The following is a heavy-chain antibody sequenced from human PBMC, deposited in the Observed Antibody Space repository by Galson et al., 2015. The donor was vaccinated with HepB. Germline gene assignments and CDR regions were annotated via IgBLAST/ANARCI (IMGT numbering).Heavy chain of an antibody. D-gene: IGHD6-13*01. CDR2: IIPILGIA. CDR3: ARDVGIAAAGNSFDI. V-gene: IGHV1-69*04. Sequence: SVKASCKASGGTFSSYTISWVRQAPGQGLEWMGRIIPILGIANYAQKFQGRVTITADKSTSTAYMELSSLRSEDTAVYYCARDVGIAAAGNSFDIWGQGTMVTVSS. CDR1: GGTFSSYT. J-gene: IGHJ3*02.